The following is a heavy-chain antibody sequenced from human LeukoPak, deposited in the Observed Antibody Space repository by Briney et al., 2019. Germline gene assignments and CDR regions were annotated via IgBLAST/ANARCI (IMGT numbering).Heavy chain of an antibody. CDR1: GFTVSSIH. CDR2: TYTGGNS. CDR3: ARGGRGSAPLVAPRPFDI. J-gene: IGHJ3*02. D-gene: IGHD5-12*01. V-gene: IGHV3-53*01. Sequence: PGGSLRLSCAASGFTVSSIHMVWVRQAPGKGLEWVSVTYTGGNSYYADSVKGRFIISRDISKNTLYLQMNSLRAEDSALYYCARGGRGSAPLVAPRPFDIWGQGTMVTVSS.